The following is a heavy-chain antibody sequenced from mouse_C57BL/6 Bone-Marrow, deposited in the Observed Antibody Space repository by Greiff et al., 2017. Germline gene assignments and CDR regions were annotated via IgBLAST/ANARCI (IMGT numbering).Heavy chain of an antibody. Sequence: EVQLQQSGAELVRPGASVKLSCTASGFNIKDDYMHWVKQRPEQGLEWIGWIDPENGDTEYASKFQGKATIPADTSSNTAYLQLSSLTSEDTAVYYCTFDGPYYAIDYWGQGTSVTVSS. CDR1: GFNIKDDY. V-gene: IGHV14-4*01. CDR3: TFDGPYYAIDY. J-gene: IGHJ4*01. D-gene: IGHD2-3*01. CDR2: IDPENGDT.